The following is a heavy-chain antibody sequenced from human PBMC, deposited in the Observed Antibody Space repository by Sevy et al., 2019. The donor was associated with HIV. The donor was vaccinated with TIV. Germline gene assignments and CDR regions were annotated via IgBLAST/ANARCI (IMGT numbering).Heavy chain of an antibody. D-gene: IGHD3-22*01. Sequence: GGSLRLSCEASGFTFSSYEMNWVRQAPGKGLEGSSYISSSGSAIYYPDSVKGRFTVSRDNAKNLLYLQMNSLRAEDTAIYYCAREPGVHSSGYSGGFDYWGQGTMVTVSS. CDR1: GFTFSSYE. J-gene: IGHJ4*02. V-gene: IGHV3-48*03. CDR3: AREPGVHSSGYSGGFDY. CDR2: ISSSGSAI.